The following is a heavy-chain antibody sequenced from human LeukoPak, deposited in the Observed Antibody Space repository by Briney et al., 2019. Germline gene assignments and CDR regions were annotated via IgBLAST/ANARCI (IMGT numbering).Heavy chain of an antibody. CDR1: GFTFSDYG. CDR3: AKGDSGWRFDY. V-gene: IGHV3-30*02. J-gene: IGHJ4*02. D-gene: IGHD6-19*01. Sequence: PGESLRLSCAASGFTFSDYGMHWVRQAPGKGLEWVTFIRYDGVNKFYAESVKGRFTISRDNSKNTLYLQINSLRPEDTAVYYCAKGDSGWRFDYWGQGTLVTVSS. CDR2: IRYDGVNK.